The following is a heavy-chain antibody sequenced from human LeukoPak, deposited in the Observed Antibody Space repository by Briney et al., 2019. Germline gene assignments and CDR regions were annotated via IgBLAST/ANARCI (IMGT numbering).Heavy chain of an antibody. CDR1: GYTFTGYY. V-gene: IGHV1-2*02. D-gene: IGHD1-7*01. Sequence: ASEKVSCKASGYTFTGYYMHWVRQAPGQGLEWMGWIDPNTGGTNYAQKFQGRVTMTRDTSISTAYMDLSRLRSDDTAVYYCVQFELDYWGQGTLVTVSS. J-gene: IGHJ4*02. CDR3: VQFELDY. CDR2: IDPNTGGT.